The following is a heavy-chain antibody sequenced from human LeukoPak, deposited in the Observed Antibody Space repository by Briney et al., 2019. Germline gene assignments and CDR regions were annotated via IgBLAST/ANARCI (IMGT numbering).Heavy chain of an antibody. CDR1: GFTVSDHY. Sequence: GGSLRLSCAASGFTVSDHYMDWVRQAPGKGLEWVAVIWYDGSNKYYADSVKGRFTISRDNSKNTLYVQMSSLRAEDTAVYYCARSNNGGWGYCDYWGQGSLVTVSS. D-gene: IGHD3-16*01. J-gene: IGHJ4*02. CDR3: ARSNNGGWGYCDY. CDR2: IWYDGSNK. V-gene: IGHV3-33*08.